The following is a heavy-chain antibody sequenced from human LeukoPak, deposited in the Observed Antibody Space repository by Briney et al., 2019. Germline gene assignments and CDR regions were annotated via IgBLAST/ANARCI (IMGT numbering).Heavy chain of an antibody. J-gene: IGHJ4*02. Sequence: GGSLRLSCAASGFTFSNAWMSWVRQAPGKGLEWVGRIKSKTDGGTTDYAAPVKGRFTISRDDSKNTLYLQMNSLKTEDTAVYYCTVRGQGGDWAFDYWGQGTLVTVSS. CDR2: IKSKTDGGTT. D-gene: IGHD2-21*02. CDR1: GFTFSNAW. V-gene: IGHV3-15*01. CDR3: TVRGQGGDWAFDY.